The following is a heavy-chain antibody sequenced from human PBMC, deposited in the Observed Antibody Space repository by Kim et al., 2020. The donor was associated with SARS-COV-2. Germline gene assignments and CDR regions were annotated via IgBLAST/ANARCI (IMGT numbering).Heavy chain of an antibody. V-gene: IGHV3-7*01. CDR2: IKKDGSEK. J-gene: IGHJ6*02. Sequence: GGSLRLSCAASGFTFSSYWMSWVRQAPGKGLEWVANIKKDGSEKYYVASVKGRFTISRDNAKNSLYLQMNSLRAEDTAVYYCARNSTRVRGVINRHYYYGMDVWGQGTTVTVSS. CDR1: GFTFSSYW. CDR3: ARNSTRVRGVINRHYYYGMDV. D-gene: IGHD3-10*01.